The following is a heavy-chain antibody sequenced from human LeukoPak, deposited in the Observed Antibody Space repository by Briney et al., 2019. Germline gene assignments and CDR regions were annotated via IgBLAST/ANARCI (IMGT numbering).Heavy chain of an antibody. D-gene: IGHD2-21*01. J-gene: IGHJ6*04. CDR1: GGSISSGGYS. CDR2: IYYSGST. Sequence: PSETLSLTCAVSGGSISSGGYSWSWIRQPPGKGLEWIGYIYYSGSTYYNPSLKSRVTISVDTSKNQFSLKLNSVTAADTAVYYCARDLYSYMDVWGKGTTVTISS. V-gene: IGHV4-61*08. CDR3: ARDLYSYMDV.